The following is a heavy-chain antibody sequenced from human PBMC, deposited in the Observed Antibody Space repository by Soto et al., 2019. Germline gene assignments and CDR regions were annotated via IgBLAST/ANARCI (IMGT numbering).Heavy chain of an antibody. V-gene: IGHV2-26*01. CDR3: ARITGIGYCTNGVCWGNWFDP. CDR1: GFSLSNARMG. J-gene: IGHJ5*02. Sequence: QVTLKESGPVLVKPTETLTLTCTVSGFSLSNARMGVSWIRQPPGKALEWLAHIFSNDEESYITSLKTRLTISRDTSKSQVVLTMTNMDPVDTATYYCARITGIGYCTNGVCWGNWFDPWGQGTLVTVSS. D-gene: IGHD2-8*01. CDR2: IFSNDEE.